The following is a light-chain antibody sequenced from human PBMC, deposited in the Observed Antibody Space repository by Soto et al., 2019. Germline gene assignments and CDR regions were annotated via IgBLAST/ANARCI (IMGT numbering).Light chain of an antibody. V-gene: IGKV1-39*01. CDR2: AAS. CDR1: QSISSY. CDR3: QQYESYSPLT. Sequence: DIQMTQSPSSLSASVGDRVTITCRASQSISSYLNWYQQKPGKAPKLLIYAASSLQSGVPSRFSGRRSGTEFTLTIAGPQPEDFETYYCQQYESYSPLTFGGGTKVDNK. J-gene: IGKJ4*01.